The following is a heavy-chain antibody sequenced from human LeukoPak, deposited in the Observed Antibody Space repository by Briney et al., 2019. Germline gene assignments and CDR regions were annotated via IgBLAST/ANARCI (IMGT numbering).Heavy chain of an antibody. CDR3: ARESEHSSGHYDY. CDR2: INHSGST. Sequence: PSETLSLTCTVYAGSFSGYYWSWIRQPPGKGLEWIGEINHSGSTNYNPSLMGRVTISIDTSKNQFSLKLSSLTATDTAVYYCARESEHSSGHYDYWGQGTLVTVSS. V-gene: IGHV4-34*01. J-gene: IGHJ4*02. CDR1: AGSFSGYY. D-gene: IGHD3-22*01.